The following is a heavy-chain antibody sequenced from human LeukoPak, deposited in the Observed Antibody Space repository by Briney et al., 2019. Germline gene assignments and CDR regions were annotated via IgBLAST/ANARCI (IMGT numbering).Heavy chain of an antibody. CDR1: GGTFSCYA. J-gene: IGHJ3*02. D-gene: IGHD2-2*01. Sequence: ASVKVSCKASGGTFSCYAISWVRQAPGQGLEWMGGIIPIFGAANYAQKFQGRVTITTDESTSTAYMELSSLRSEDTAVYYCARERSSTSHDHDAFDIWGQGTMVTVSS. V-gene: IGHV1-69*05. CDR2: IIPIFGAA. CDR3: ARERSSTSHDHDAFDI.